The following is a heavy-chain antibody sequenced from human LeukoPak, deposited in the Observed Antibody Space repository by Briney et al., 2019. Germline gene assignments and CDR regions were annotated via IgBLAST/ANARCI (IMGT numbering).Heavy chain of an antibody. CDR1: GFVFTGYG. J-gene: IGHJ5*02. V-gene: IGHV1-8*01. CDR2: MNPNSGNT. Sequence: GASVKVSCKASGFVFTGYGFTWVRQATGQGLEWMGWMNPNSGNTGYAQKFQGRVTMTRNTSISTAYMELSSLRSEDTAVYYCARNIPPPYGDYGFDPWGQGTLVTVSS. CDR3: ARNIPPPYGDYGFDP. D-gene: IGHD4-17*01.